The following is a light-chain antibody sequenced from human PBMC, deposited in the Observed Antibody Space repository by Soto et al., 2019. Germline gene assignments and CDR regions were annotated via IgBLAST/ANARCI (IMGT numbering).Light chain of an antibody. V-gene: IGKV3-20*01. CDR1: QSVSSSY. Sequence: VMTQAPGTLSLSPGERATLSCRASQSVSSSYLAWYQQKPGQAPRLLIYGASSRATGIPDRFSGSGSGTDFTLTISRLEPEDFAVYYCQQYGSSPTWTFGQGTKVDI. CDR3: QQYGSSPTWT. CDR2: GAS. J-gene: IGKJ1*01.